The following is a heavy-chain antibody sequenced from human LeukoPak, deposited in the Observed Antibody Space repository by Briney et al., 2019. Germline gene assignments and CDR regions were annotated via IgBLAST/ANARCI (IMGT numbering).Heavy chain of an antibody. CDR1: GYSISSGYY. CDR3: ARTTIAVAGLDWFDP. CDR2: IYHSGST. J-gene: IGHJ5*02. V-gene: IGHV4-38-2*01. D-gene: IGHD6-19*01. Sequence: PSETLSLTCAVSGYSISSGYYWGWIRQPPGKGLEWIGSIYHSGSTYYNPSLKSRVTISVDTSKNQFSLKLSSVTAADTAVYYCARTTIAVAGLDWFDPWGQGTLVTVSP.